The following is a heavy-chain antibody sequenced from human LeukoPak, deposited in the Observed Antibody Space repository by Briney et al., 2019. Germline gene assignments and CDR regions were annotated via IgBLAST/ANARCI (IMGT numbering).Heavy chain of an antibody. J-gene: IGHJ4*02. D-gene: IGHD3-22*01. V-gene: IGHV1-69*13. Sequence: SVKVSCKASGYTFTSYAMHWVRQAPGQGLEWMGGIIPLFGTANYAQRFQGRVTITADESTRTAYMELSSLRSEDTAIYYCAREWDFDSSGFYYYYWGQGTLVTVSS. CDR1: GYTFTSYA. CDR3: AREWDFDSSGFYYYY. CDR2: IIPLFGTA.